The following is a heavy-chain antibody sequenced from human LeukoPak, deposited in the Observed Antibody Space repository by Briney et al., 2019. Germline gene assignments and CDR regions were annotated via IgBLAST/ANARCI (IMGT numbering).Heavy chain of an antibody. Sequence: SQTLSLTCTVSGGSISSYYWSWIRQPPGKGLEWIGYIYYSGSTNYNPSLKSRVTISVDTSKNQFSLKLSSVTAADTAVYYCARDNSRGGGYDYWGQGTLVTVSS. CDR1: GGSISSYY. CDR3: ARDNSRGGGYDY. D-gene: IGHD3-16*01. J-gene: IGHJ4*02. V-gene: IGHV4-59*01. CDR2: IYYSGST.